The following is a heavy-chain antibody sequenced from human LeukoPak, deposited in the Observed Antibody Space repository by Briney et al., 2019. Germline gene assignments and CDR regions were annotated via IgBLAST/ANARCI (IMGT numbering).Heavy chain of an antibody. CDR2: ISSSSSYI. J-gene: IGHJ4*02. CDR3: ARVQTGPSQFGY. V-gene: IGHV3-21*01. Sequence: GGSLRLSCAASGFTFSSYAMSWVRQAPGKGLEWVSSISSSSSYIYYADSVKGRFTIPRDNAKNSLYLQMNSLRAEDTAVYYCARVQTGPSQFGYWGQGTLVTVSS. CDR1: GFTFSSYA. D-gene: IGHD1-1*01.